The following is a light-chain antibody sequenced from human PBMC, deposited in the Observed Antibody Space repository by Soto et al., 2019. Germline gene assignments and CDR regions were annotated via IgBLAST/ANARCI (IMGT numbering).Light chain of an antibody. J-gene: IGLJ1*01. CDR1: SSDVGSYDR. CDR2: DVS. Sequence: QSALTQPPSVSGSPGQSVAFSCTGTSSDVGSYDRVSWYQQPPGTAPKLMIYDVSNRPSRVPDRFSGSKSGNTASLTISGLQAEDEADYYCSSYTSSSTYVFGTGTKLTVL. V-gene: IGLV2-18*02. CDR3: SSYTSSSTYV.